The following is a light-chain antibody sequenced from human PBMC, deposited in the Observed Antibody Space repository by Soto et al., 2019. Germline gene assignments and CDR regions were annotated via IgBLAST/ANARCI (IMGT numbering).Light chain of an antibody. J-gene: IGLJ1*01. CDR3: SSYTSSSTYV. V-gene: IGLV2-14*01. Sequence: QSVLTQPASVSGPPGQSITISCTGTSSDVGGYNYVSWYQQHPDKAPKLMIYEVSNRPSGVSNRFSGSKSGNTASLTISGLQAEDEADYHCSSYTSSSTYVFGTGTKLTVL. CDR2: EVS. CDR1: SSDVGGYNY.